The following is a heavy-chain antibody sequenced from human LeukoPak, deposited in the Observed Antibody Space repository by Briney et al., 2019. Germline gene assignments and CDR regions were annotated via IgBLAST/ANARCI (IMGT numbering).Heavy chain of an antibody. J-gene: IGHJ1*01. CDR2: ITPNADRT. V-gene: IGHV3-23*01. CDR3: AIMHGYYDGSGYWVQ. D-gene: IGHD3-22*01. Sequence: GGSLRLSCAASGFTFSWVRQAPGKGLEWVSFITPNADRTSYADSVEGRFTISRDNPGNTLYMQMNSLRDEDTAVYYCAIMHGYYDGSGYWVQWGQGTLVTVSS. CDR1: GFTFS.